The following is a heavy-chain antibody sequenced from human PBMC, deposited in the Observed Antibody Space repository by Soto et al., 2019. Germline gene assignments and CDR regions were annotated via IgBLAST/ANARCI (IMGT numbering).Heavy chain of an antibody. Sequence: ASVKVSCKASGYTFTSYAMHWVRQAPGQRLEWMGWINAGNGNTKYSQKFQGRVTITRDTSASTAYMELSSLRSEDTAVYYCARVAGFLEWLLYDYWGQGTLVTVS. D-gene: IGHD3-3*01. V-gene: IGHV1-3*01. J-gene: IGHJ4*02. CDR1: GYTFTSYA. CDR3: ARVAGFLEWLLYDY. CDR2: INAGNGNT.